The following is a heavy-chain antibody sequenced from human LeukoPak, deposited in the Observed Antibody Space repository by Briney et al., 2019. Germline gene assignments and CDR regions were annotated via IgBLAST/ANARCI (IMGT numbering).Heavy chain of an antibody. J-gene: IGHJ4*02. CDR3: ARASHDYGDYSHFDY. V-gene: IGHV4-34*01. CDR2: IYHSGCT. CDR1: GGSFSGYY. Sequence: SETLSLTCAVYGGSFSGYYWSWIRQPPGKGLEWIGEIYHSGCTNFNPSLRTRVTISVDKSKKHFSLKMTSVTAADTAVYYCARASHDYGDYSHFDYWGQGTLVTVSS. D-gene: IGHD4-17*01.